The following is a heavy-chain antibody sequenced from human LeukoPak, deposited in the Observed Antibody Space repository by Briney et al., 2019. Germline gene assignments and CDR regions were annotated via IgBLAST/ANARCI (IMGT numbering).Heavy chain of an antibody. V-gene: IGHV4-59*12. CDR3: ARGPLGDFWSGSTNYYYGMDV. CDR1: GGSISSYY. D-gene: IGHD3-3*01. CDR2: IYYSGST. Sequence: SETLSLTCTVSGGSISSYYWSWIRQPPGKGLEWIGYIYYSGSTNYNPSLKSRVTIVDTSKNQFSLKLSSVTAADTAVYYCARGPLGDFWSGSTNYYYGMDVWGQGTTVTVSS. J-gene: IGHJ6*02.